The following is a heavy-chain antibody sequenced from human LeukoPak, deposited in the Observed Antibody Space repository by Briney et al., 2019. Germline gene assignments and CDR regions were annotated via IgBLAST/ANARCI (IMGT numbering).Heavy chain of an antibody. CDR1: GFTFSSYG. D-gene: IGHD1-1*01. V-gene: IGHV3-33*01. CDR2: IWYDGSNI. J-gene: IGHJ5*02. Sequence: PGGSLRLSCAASGFTFSSYGMHWVRQAPGKGLEWLAVIWYDGSNIYYADPVKGRFAISRDNSKNTLYLQVSSLRADDTAVYYCARDMGTTRLDLWGQGTLVTVSS. CDR3: ARDMGTTRLDL.